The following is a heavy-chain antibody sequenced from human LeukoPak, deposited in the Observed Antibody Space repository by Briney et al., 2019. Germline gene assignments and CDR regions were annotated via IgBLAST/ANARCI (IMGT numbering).Heavy chain of an antibody. D-gene: IGHD6-13*01. Sequence: SETLPLTCTVSGGSISSYYWSWIRQPPGKGLEWIGYIYYSGSTNYNPSLKSRVTISVDTSKNQFSLKLSSVTAADTAVYYCAREPAAGPFDYWGQGTLVTVSS. CDR2: IYYSGST. CDR1: GGSISSYY. CDR3: AREPAAGPFDY. V-gene: IGHV4-59*01. J-gene: IGHJ4*02.